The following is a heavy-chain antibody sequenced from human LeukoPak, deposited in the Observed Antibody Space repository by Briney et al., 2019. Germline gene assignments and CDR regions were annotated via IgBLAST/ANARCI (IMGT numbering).Heavy chain of an antibody. V-gene: IGHV3-30*18. CDR2: ISNDGSKK. J-gene: IGHJ5*02. Sequence: WGSLRLSCAASGFTFSSYGMHWVRQAPGKGLDWVSVISNDGSKKYYSDSLKGRFTIIRDNSKNTLSLQVSTLRTEDTAVYYCAKDRSRYAFESSDSWGQGTLVTVSS. CDR1: GFTFSSYG. CDR3: AKDRSRYAFESSDS. D-gene: IGHD3-16*01.